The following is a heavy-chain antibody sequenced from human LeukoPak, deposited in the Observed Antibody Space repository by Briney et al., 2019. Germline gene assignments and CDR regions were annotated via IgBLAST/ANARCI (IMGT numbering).Heavy chain of an antibody. CDR3: ARGEKNGGNSGIGY. V-gene: IGHV1-69*05. CDR1: GGTFSSYA. Sequence: SVKVSCKASGGTFSSYAISWVRQAPGQGLEWMGGIIPIFGTANYAQKFQGRVTMTRDTSTSTVYMELSSLRSEDTAVYYCARGEKNGGNSGIGYWGQGTLVTVSS. J-gene: IGHJ4*02. D-gene: IGHD4-23*01. CDR2: IIPIFGTA.